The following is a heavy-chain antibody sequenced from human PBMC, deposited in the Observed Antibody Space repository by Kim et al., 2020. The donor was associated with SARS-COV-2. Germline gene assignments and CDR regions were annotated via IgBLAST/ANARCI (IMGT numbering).Heavy chain of an antibody. CDR1: GGSISSYY. D-gene: IGHD5-18*01. V-gene: IGHV4-59*08. CDR2: IYYSGST. Sequence: SETLSLTCTVSGGSISSYYWSWIRQPPGKGLEWIGYIYYSGSTNYNPSLKSRVTISVDTSKNQFSLKLSSVTAADTAVYYCARWGGGYSYLYYYYYMDVWGKGTTVTVSS. J-gene: IGHJ6*03. CDR3: ARWGGGYSYLYYYYYMDV.